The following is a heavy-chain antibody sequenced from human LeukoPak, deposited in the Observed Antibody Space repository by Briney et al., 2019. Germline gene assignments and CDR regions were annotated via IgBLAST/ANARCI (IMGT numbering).Heavy chain of an antibody. V-gene: IGHV3-21*04. Sequence: PGGSLRLSCVASGFTFSSYSMNWVRQAPGKGLEWVSAINSRSYVDYADSVRGRFTISRDNAKNSLYLQMNSLGAEDTAVYYCARGDNPIDLFAFDIWGQGTKVTVSS. CDR3: ARGDNPIDLFAFDI. CDR2: INSRSYV. CDR1: GFTFSSYS. D-gene: IGHD2-21*01. J-gene: IGHJ3*02.